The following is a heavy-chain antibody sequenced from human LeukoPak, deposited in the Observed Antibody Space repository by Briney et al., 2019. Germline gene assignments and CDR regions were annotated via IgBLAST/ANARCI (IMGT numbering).Heavy chain of an antibody. Sequence: PSQTPSLTCTVSGGSIRSGDYYWSWIRQPPGKGLEWIGYIYYSGSTYYNPSLKSRVTISVDTSKNQFSLKLSSVTAADTAVYYCARAQYYDFWREKRQFDYWGQGTLVTVSS. CDR1: GGSIRSGDYY. J-gene: IGHJ4*02. CDR3: ARAQYYDFWREKRQFDY. D-gene: IGHD3-3*01. V-gene: IGHV4-30-4*08. CDR2: IYYSGST.